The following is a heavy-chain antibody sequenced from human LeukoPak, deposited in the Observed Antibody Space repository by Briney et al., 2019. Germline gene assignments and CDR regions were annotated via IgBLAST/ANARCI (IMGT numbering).Heavy chain of an antibody. CDR2: IYYSGST. CDR3: ARAEGLRYFDWLLPFDY. V-gene: IGHV4-59*01. CDR1: GGSISSYY. J-gene: IGHJ4*02. Sequence: SETLSLTCTVSGGSISSYYWSWLRQPPGKGLEWIGYIYYSGSTNYNPSLKSRVTISVDMSKNQFSLKLSSVTAADTAVYYCARAEGLRYFDWLLPFDYWGQGTLVTVSS. D-gene: IGHD3-9*01.